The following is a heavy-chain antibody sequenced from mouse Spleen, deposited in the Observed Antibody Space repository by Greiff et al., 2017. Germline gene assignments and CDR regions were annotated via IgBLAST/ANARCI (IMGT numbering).Heavy chain of an antibody. CDR2: ISSGGSYT. Sequence: EVKLMESGGGLVKPGGSLKLSCAASGFTFSSYAMSWVRQTPEKRLEWVATISSGGSYTYYPDSVKGRFTISRDNAKNTLYLQMSSLRSEDTAMYYCARHDGTYYYAMDYWGQGTSVTVSS. CDR1: GFTFSSYA. CDR3: ARHDGTYYYAMDY. J-gene: IGHJ4*01. D-gene: IGHD2-3*01. V-gene: IGHV5-9-3*01.